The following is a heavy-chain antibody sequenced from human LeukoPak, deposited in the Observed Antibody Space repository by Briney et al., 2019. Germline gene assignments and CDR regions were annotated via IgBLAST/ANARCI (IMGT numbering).Heavy chain of an antibody. Sequence: PGGSLRLSCAASGFTFDDYGMSWVRQAPGKGLEWVSGINWNGGSTGYADSVKGRFTISRDNAKNSLYLQMNSLRPEDTALYYCARSGRPGRDYYYYYMDVWGKGTTVTVSS. J-gene: IGHJ6*03. CDR3: ARSGRPGRDYYYYYMDV. V-gene: IGHV3-20*04. CDR1: GFTFDDYG. CDR2: INWNGGST.